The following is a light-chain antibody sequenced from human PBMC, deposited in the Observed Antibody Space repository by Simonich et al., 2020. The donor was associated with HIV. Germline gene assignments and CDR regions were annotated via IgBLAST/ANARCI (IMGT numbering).Light chain of an antibody. CDR1: QIISTY. V-gene: IGKV1-39*01. CDR2: AAS. Sequence: DIQMTQSPSSLSASVRDRVTITCRASQIISTYLNWYQHKPGKAPKLLIYAASSLQSGVPSRFSGIGSGTDFILTISSLQPEDFATYYCQQYYSTPLTFGGGTKVEIK. CDR3: QQYYSTPLT. J-gene: IGKJ4*01.